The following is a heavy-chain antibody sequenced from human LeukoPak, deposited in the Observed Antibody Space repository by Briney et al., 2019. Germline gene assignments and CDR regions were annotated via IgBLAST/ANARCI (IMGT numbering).Heavy chain of an antibody. CDR3: ARGAYGPGSFPFDC. Sequence: GGSLRLSCAASGFTLSSYWMSWVRQAPGKGLEWVANIKQDGGEKYYLESVRGRFTISRDNAKNPLFLQMNSLRAEDTAVYYCARGAYGPGSFPFDCWGQGTLVTVSS. CDR1: GFTLSSYW. CDR2: IKQDGGEK. J-gene: IGHJ4*02. D-gene: IGHD3-10*01. V-gene: IGHV3-7*01.